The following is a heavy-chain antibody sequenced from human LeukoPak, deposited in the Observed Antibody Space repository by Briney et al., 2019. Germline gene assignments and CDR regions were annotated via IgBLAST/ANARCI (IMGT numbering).Heavy chain of an antibody. V-gene: IGHV3-74*01. J-gene: IGHJ6*03. Sequence: GGSLRLSCAASGFTFDDYAMHWVRQAPGKGLVWVSRINTDGSSTSYADSVKGRFTISRDNAKNTLYLQMNSLRAEDTAVYYCARALRAWELRYYYYMDVWGKGTTVTVSS. CDR3: ARALRAWELRYYYYMDV. CDR1: GFTFDDYA. D-gene: IGHD1-26*01. CDR2: INTDGSST.